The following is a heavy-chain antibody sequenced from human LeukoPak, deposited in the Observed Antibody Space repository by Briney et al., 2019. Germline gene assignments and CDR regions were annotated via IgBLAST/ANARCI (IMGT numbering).Heavy chain of an antibody. D-gene: IGHD3-10*01. CDR2: IYRSGST. CDR1: GYSISSGYY. Sequence: PSETLSLTCAVSGYSISSGYYWGWIRQPPGKGPEWIGSIYRSGSTYYNPSLKSRVTISVDTSKNQFSLKLSSVTAADTAVYYCARRIGQGSGSYYPDYWGQGTLVTVFS. J-gene: IGHJ4*02. V-gene: IGHV4-38-2*01. CDR3: ARRIGQGSGSYYPDY.